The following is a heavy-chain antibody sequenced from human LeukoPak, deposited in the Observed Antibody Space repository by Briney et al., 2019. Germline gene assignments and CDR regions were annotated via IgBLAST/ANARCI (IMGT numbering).Heavy chain of an antibody. CDR1: GGSISSGGYS. Sequence: SETLSLTCAVSGGSISSGGYSWSWIRQPPGKGLEWIGYIYYSGSTYYNPSLKSRVTISVDTSKNQFSLKLSSVTAADTAVYYCARPTPGAWGQGTLVTVSS. CDR2: IYYSGST. CDR3: ARPTPGA. J-gene: IGHJ5*02. D-gene: IGHD3-10*01. V-gene: IGHV4-30-4*07.